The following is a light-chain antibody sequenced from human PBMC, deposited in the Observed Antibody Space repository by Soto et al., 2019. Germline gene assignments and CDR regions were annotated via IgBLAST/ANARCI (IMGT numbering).Light chain of an antibody. CDR2: EVR. V-gene: IGLV2-14*01. CDR3: TSYTSSSTYV. CDR1: SSDVGTYNY. J-gene: IGLJ1*01. Sequence: QSALTQPASVSGSPGQSITISCTGTSSDVGTYNYVSWYQQYPGKAPKLMIYEVRKRPSGVSNRFSGSKSGTTASLTISGLQAEDEADYYCTSYTSSSTYVFGAGTKLTVL.